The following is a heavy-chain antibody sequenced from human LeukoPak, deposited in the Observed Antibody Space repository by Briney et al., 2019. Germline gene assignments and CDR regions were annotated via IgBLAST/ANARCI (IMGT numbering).Heavy chain of an antibody. D-gene: IGHD7-27*01. CDR1: GFTFDDYA. CDR3: AKGTGDHWYFDL. V-gene: IGHV3-9*01. Sequence: GGSLRLSCAASGFTFDDYAMHWVRHAPGKGLEWVSGISWNSGSIGYADSVKGRFTISRDNAKNSLYLQMNSLRAEDTALYYCAKGTGDHWYFDLWGRGTLVTVSS. CDR2: ISWNSGSI. J-gene: IGHJ2*01.